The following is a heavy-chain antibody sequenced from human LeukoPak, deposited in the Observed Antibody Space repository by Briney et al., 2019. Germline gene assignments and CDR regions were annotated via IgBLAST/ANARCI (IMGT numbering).Heavy chain of an antibody. J-gene: IGHJ5*02. V-gene: IGHV1-8*01. CDR2: MNPNSGNT. D-gene: IGHD3-16*01. CDR3: AREGGSIDWFDP. Sequence: ASVKVSCKASGYTFTSYDINWVRQATGQGLEWMGWMNPNSGNTGYAQKFQGRVTMTRNTSISTAYMELSSLRPEDTAVYYCAREGGSIDWFDPWGQGTLVTVSS. CDR1: GYTFTSYD.